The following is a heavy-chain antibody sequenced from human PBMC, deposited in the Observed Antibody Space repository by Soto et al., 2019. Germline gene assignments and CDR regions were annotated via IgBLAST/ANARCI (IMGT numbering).Heavy chain of an antibody. V-gene: IGHV4-59*08. CDR2: IYYSGST. Sequence: TLSLTCTVSGGSISSYYWSWIRQPPGKGLEWIGYIYYSGSTNYNPSLKSRVTISVDTSKNQFSLKLSSVTAADTAVYYCARGGRITMVRGVTKFDYWGQGTLVTV. CDR3: ARGGRITMVRGVTKFDY. J-gene: IGHJ4*02. CDR1: GGSISSYY. D-gene: IGHD3-10*01.